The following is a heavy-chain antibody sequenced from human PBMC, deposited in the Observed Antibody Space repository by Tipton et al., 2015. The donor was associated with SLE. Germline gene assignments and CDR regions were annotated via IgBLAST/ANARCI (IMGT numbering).Heavy chain of an antibody. CDR2: IYSDGSGK. CDR3: ARGILWFGELLEEDWFDP. D-gene: IGHD3-10*01. V-gene: IGHV3-23*03. J-gene: IGHJ5*02. CDR1: GFTFSDYA. Sequence: SLRLSCAASGFTFSDYAMSWVRQAPGKGLEWVSVIYSDGSGKYYADSVKGRFTISRDNSKNTLYLQMNSLRAEDTAVYYCARGILWFGELLEEDWFDPWGQGTLVTVSS.